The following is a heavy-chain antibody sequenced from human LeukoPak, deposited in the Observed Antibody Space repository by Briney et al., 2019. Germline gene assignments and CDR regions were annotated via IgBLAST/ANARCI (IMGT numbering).Heavy chain of an antibody. CDR1: GFPFSSYA. Sequence: GGSLRLSCAASGFPFSSYAMSWVRQAPGKGLEWVSGVSGSGGSTYYADSVKGRFTISRDNSKNAVYLQMNSLRAEDTAVYYCAKDTGSRYYFDYWGQGTLVTVSS. J-gene: IGHJ4*02. CDR2: VSGSGGST. CDR3: AKDTGSRYYFDY. V-gene: IGHV3-23*01.